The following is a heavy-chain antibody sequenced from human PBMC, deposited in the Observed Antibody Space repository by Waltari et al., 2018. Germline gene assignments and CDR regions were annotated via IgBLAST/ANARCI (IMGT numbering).Heavy chain of an antibody. CDR1: GFTFCKYT. V-gene: IGHV3-21*06. CDR2: ITSSSVYI. J-gene: IGHJ6*03. CDR3: AKDDAYYDMNV. Sequence: EVQLAESGGGLVKPGGSLRLSCEASGFTFCKYTMNWVRQAPGKGLEWVASITSSSVYIYYADSVKGRFTISRDNAKNSVYLQMNSLRAEDSAVYYCAKDDAYYDMNVWGTGTTVTVSS.